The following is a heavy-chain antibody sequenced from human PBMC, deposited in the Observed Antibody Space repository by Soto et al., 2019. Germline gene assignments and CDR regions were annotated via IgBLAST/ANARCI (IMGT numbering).Heavy chain of an antibody. Sequence: TSETLSLTCAVYGGSFSGYYWSWIRQPPGKGLEWIGEINHSGSTNYNPSLKSRVTISVDTSKNQFSLKLSSVTAADTAVYYCARVAAIVVVPAATHNWFDPWGQGTLVTVSS. V-gene: IGHV4-34*01. J-gene: IGHJ5*02. CDR3: ARVAAIVVVPAATHNWFDP. CDR1: GGSFSGYY. CDR2: INHSGST. D-gene: IGHD2-2*01.